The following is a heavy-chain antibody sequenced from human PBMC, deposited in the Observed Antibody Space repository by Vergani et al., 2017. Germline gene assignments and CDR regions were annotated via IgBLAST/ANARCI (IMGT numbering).Heavy chain of an antibody. V-gene: IGHV1-46*01. J-gene: IGHJ5*02. CDR2: INPSGGST. D-gene: IGHD2-2*01. CDR1: GYPFTSYY. Sequence: QVQLVQSGAEVKKPGASVKVSCKASGYPFTSYYMLWVRQAPGQGLEWMGIINPSGGSTSYAQKFQGRVTMTRDTSTSTVYMELSSLRSEDTAVYYCARAGGSIVVVPAATRNWFDPWGQGTLVTVSS. CDR3: ARAGGSIVVVPAATRNWFDP.